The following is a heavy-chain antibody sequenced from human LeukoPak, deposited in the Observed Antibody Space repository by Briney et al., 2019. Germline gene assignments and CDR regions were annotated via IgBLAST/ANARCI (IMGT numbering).Heavy chain of an antibody. Sequence: SGGSLRLSCAASGFTFSSYAMNWVRQAPGKGLEWVLDISGGGTNTNYADSVKGRFTVSRDNSKNTLYLQMNSLRAEDTAVYYCARDRRRAAAGTMPYYYYGMDVWGQGTTVTVSS. V-gene: IGHV3-23*01. CDR2: ISGGGTNT. J-gene: IGHJ6*02. CDR1: GFTFSSYA. D-gene: IGHD6-13*01. CDR3: ARDRRRAAAGTMPYYYYGMDV.